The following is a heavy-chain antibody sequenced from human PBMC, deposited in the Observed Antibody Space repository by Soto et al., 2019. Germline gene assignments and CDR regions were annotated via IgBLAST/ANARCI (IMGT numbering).Heavy chain of an antibody. CDR3: ARGVYSSSWYGSTRYFDY. V-gene: IGHV4-59*01. CDR2: IYYSGST. J-gene: IGHJ4*02. CDR1: GGSISSYY. Sequence: SETLSLTCTVSGGSISSYYWSWIRQPPGKGLEWIGYIYYSGSTNYNPSLKSRVTISVDTSKNQSSLKLSSVTAADTAVYYCARGVYSSSWYGSTRYFDYWGQGTLVTVSS. D-gene: IGHD6-13*01.